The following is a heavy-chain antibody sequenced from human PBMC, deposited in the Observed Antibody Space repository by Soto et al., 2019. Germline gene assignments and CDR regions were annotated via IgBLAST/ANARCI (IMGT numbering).Heavy chain of an antibody. CDR3: ARDALGDSGWFDP. J-gene: IGHJ5*02. CDR1: GFTFSSYA. D-gene: IGHD3-10*01. Sequence: SLRLSCAASGFTFSSYAMHWVRQAPGKGLEWVAVISYDGSNKYYADSVKGRFTISRDNSKNTLYLQMNSLRAEDTAVYYCARDALGDSGWFDPWGQGTLVTVSS. V-gene: IGHV3-30-3*01. CDR2: ISYDGSNK.